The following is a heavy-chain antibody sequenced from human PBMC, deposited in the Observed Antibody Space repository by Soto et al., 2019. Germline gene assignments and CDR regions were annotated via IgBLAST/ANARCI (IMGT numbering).Heavy chain of an antibody. CDR2: INHNEST. CDR1: CGSFIGYY. D-gene: IGHD3-10*01. V-gene: IGHV4-34*01. Sequence: SETLSLTCAVYCGSFIGYYRGWIRQPPGKGQEWLGEINHNESTNYNQSLKSRVTISVDTSKNQFSLKLSSVTAADTAVYYCARGHRLLWFGGGMDVWGQGTTVTVS. J-gene: IGHJ6*02. CDR3: ARGHRLLWFGGGMDV.